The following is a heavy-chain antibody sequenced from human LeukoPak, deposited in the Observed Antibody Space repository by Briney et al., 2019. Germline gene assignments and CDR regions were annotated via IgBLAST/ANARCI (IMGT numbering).Heavy chain of an antibody. Sequence: APVKVSCKASGGTFSSYAISWVRQAPGQGLEWMGGIIPIFGTANYAQKFQGRVTITADESTSTAYMELSSLRSEDTAVYYCASALRRDGYNCYYWGQGTLVTVSS. CDR1: GGTFSSYA. CDR3: ASALRRDGYNCYY. J-gene: IGHJ4*02. D-gene: IGHD5-24*01. V-gene: IGHV1-69*13. CDR2: IIPIFGTA.